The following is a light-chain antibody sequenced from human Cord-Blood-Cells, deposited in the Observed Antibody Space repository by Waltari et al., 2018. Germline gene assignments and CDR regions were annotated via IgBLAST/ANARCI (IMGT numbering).Light chain of an antibody. CDR2: GNS. V-gene: IGLV1-40*01. J-gene: IGLJ3*02. Sequence: QSVLTQPPSVSGAPGQRVTISCTGSSSNIGAGYDFPWYQQLPVTAPKLLIYGNSNRPSGVPDRFSGSKSGTSASLAITGLQTEDEADYYCQSYDSSLSGSVFGGGTKLTVL. CDR1: SSNIGAGYD. CDR3: QSYDSSLSGSV.